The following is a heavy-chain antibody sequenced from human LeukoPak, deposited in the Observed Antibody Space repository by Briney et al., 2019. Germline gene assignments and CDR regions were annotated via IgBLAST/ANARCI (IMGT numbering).Heavy chain of an antibody. CDR3: ARANKPELLWLGEFQDYGMDA. CDR1: GFSISSYY. J-gene: IGHJ6*02. Sequence: PSETLSLTCTVSGFSISSYYWSWIRQPPGKGLEWIGYIYYSGSTNYNPSLKSRVTISVDTSKNQFSLKLSSVTAADTAVYYCARANKPELLWLGEFQDYGMDAWGQGTTVTVSS. D-gene: IGHD3-10*01. CDR2: IYYSGST. V-gene: IGHV4-59*01.